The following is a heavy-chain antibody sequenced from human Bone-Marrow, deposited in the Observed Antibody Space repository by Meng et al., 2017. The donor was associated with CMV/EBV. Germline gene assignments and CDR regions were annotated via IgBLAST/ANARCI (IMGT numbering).Heavy chain of an antibody. CDR3: AHIFPTFYDYVWGSYRHNWFDP. V-gene: IGHV2-5*01. CDR1: GFSLSTSGVG. Sequence: SGPTLVKPTQTLTLTCTFSGFSLSTSGVGVGWIRQPPGKALEWLALIYWNDDKRYSASLKSRLTITKDTSKNQVVLTMTNIDPVDTATYYCAHIFPTFYDYVWGSYRHNWFDPWGQGTLVTVSS. J-gene: IGHJ5*02. CDR2: IYWNDDK. D-gene: IGHD3-16*02.